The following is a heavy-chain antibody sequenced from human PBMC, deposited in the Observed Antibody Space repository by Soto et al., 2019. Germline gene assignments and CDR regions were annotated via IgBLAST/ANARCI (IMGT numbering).Heavy chain of an antibody. V-gene: IGHV3-23*01. D-gene: IGHD2-15*01. CDR1: GFTFSSYA. J-gene: IGHJ6*02. CDR2: ISGSGGST. CDR3: AKPYCSGGSCYYYYGMDV. Sequence: EVQLLESGGGLVQPGGSLRLSCAASGFTFSSYAMSWVRQAPGKGLEWVSAISGSGGSTYYADAVKGRFTISRDNAKNTLYLQMNSLRAEETAVYYCAKPYCSGGSCYYYYGMDVWGPGTTVTVSS.